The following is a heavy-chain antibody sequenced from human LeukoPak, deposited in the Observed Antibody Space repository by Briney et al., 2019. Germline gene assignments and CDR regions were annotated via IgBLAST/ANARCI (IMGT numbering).Heavy chain of an antibody. CDR2: ISSSSSYI. V-gene: IGHV3-21*01. Sequence: GGSLRLSCAASGFTFSSYSMNWVRQAPGKGLEWVSSISSSSSYIYYADSVKGRFTISRDNAKNSLYLQMNSLRAEDTAVYYCAGSRGNGGWYALDAFDTWGQGTMVTVSS. J-gene: IGHJ3*02. D-gene: IGHD6-19*01. CDR3: AGSRGNGGWYALDAFDT. CDR1: GFTFSSYS.